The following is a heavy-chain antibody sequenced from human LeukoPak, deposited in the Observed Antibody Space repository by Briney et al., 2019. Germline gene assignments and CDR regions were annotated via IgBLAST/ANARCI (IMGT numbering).Heavy chain of an antibody. Sequence: GGSLRLSCAASGFTFSSYAMSWVRQAPGKGLEWVSAISASGDATSDADSVKGRFTISRDNSKNTLYLEMNRLRADDTAVYYCAARPVEGLGPLDFWGQGTLVTVSS. V-gene: IGHV3-23*01. J-gene: IGHJ4*02. CDR3: AARPVEGLGPLDF. CDR2: ISASGDAT. CDR1: GFTFSSYA.